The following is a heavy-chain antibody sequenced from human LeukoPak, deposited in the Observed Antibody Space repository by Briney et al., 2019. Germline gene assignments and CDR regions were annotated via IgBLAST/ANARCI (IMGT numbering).Heavy chain of an antibody. V-gene: IGHV4-39*01. CDR3: ARHGPPMQRQFYDS. CDR2: VYYTGSP. CDR1: GDSISGSSDY. D-gene: IGHD5-24*01. J-gene: IGHJ4*02. Sequence: PSETLSLTCTVSGDSISGSSDYWAWIRQPPGKGLEWIGSVYYTGSPYYMSSLKSRVTISADTSKNLFSLKVNSMTAADTAVYYCARHGPPMQRQFYDSWGQGTLVTVSS.